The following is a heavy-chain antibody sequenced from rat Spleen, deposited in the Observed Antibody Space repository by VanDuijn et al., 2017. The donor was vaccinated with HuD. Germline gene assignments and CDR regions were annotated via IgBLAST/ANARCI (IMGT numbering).Heavy chain of an antibody. V-gene: IGHV2-30*01. CDR3: TRDHSYWGSYYPGGFAY. CDR1: GFSLTSYN. Sequence: QVQLKESGPGLVQPSQTLSLTCTVSGFSLTSYNVHWVRQPTGKGLEWMGVIWGNGNTNYNSALKSRLSISRDTSKNQIILKVNSLQTEDTATYFCTRDHSYWGSYYPGGFAYWGQGTLVTVSS. J-gene: IGHJ3*01. CDR2: IWGNGNT. D-gene: IGHD1-12*02.